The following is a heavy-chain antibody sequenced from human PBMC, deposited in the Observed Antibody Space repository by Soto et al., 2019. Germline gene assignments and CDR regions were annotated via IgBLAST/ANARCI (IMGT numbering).Heavy chain of an antibody. CDR3: ARRRYCGTDCYKKFYCGMDV. V-gene: IGHV1-69*02. D-gene: IGHD2-21*02. CDR1: GSTFSSYT. J-gene: IGHJ6*02. Sequence: QVQLVQSGAEVRKPGSSVKVSCMASGSTFSSYTVNWVRQAPGKGLEWIGRIIPVLTVTDYARRFQGRVTITADRSAKTAYMELTSLTSEDTAVYYCARRRYCGTDCYKKFYCGMDVWGQGTTVTVSS. CDR2: IIPVLTVT.